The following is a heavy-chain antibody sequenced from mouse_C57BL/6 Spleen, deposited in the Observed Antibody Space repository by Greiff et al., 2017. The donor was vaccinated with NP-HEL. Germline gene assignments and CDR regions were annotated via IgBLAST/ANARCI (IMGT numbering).Heavy chain of an antibody. V-gene: IGHV1-76*01. Sequence: VQLQQSGAELVTPGASVKLSCKASGYTFTDYYINWVKQRPGQGLEWIARIYPGSGNTYYNEKFKGKATLTAEKSSSTAYMQLSSLTSEDSAVYFCARGYYGSPYAMDYWGQGTSVTVSS. D-gene: IGHD1-1*01. CDR1: GYTFTDYY. J-gene: IGHJ4*01. CDR2: IYPGSGNT. CDR3: ARGYYGSPYAMDY.